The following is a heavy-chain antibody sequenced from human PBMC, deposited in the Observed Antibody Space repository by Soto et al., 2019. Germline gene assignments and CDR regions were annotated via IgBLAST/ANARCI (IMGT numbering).Heavy chain of an antibody. V-gene: IGHV3-23*01. J-gene: IGHJ4*02. Sequence: GGSLRLSCAASGFTFSSYAMSWVRQAPGKGLEWVSAFSGRGSSTYYADSVKGRFTISRDNSKNTLYLQMHSLRAEDTAVYYGAKENYYDDGSGYLDYWGQGTLVTVSS. CDR3: AKENYYDDGSGYLDY. CDR2: FSGRGSST. D-gene: IGHD3-22*01. CDR1: GFTFSSYA.